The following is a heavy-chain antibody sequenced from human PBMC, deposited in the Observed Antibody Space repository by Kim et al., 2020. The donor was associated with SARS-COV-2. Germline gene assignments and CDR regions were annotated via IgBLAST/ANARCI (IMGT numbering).Heavy chain of an antibody. CDR3: ARGDRTVIVVVPAANNY. J-gene: IGHJ4*02. CDR2: INPNSGGT. V-gene: IGHV1-2*02. Sequence: ASVKVSCKASGYTFTGYYMHWVRQAPGQGLEWMGWINPNSGGTNYAQKFQGRVTMTRDTSISTAYMELSRLRSDDTAVYYCARGDRTVIVVVPAANNYWGQGTLVTVSS. CDR1: GYTFTGYY. D-gene: IGHD2-2*01.